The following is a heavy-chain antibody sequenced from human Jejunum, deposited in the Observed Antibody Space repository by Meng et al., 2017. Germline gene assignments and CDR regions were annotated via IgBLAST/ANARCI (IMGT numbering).Heavy chain of an antibody. CDR1: GFTFSSA. D-gene: IGHD4-17*01. J-gene: IGHJ4*02. CDR2: ISGRGDNT. V-gene: IGHV3-23*01. CDR3: AKDSQWMTTVQY. Sequence: GESLKISCAASGFTFSSAMSWVRQAPGKGLEWVSSISGRGDNTDYADSVKGRFTISTDNSRNTLYLQMNSLRAEDTALYSCAKDSQWMTTVQYWGQGTLVTVSS.